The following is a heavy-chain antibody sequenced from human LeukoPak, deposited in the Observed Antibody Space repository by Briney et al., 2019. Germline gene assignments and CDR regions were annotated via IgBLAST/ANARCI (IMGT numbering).Heavy chain of an antibody. D-gene: IGHD3-16*02. CDR3: ARTLGWASSRYPFDG. V-gene: IGHV4-39*01. J-gene: IGHJ4*02. Sequence: SETLSLTCTVSGGSISSSNYYWGWIRQPPGEGLEWIGSMYYSGNTDYNPSLKSRVTVSVDTSKNQFSLKVNSVTAADTAVYYCARTLGWASSRYPFDGWGQGTLVTVSS. CDR1: GGSISSSNYY. CDR2: MYYSGNT.